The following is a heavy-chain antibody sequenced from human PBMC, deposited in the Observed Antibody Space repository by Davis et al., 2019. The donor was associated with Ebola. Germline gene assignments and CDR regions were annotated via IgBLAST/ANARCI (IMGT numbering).Heavy chain of an antibody. Sequence: PGGSLRLSCAASGFTFSAYSMHWVRQAPGKGLEWVSSISSSSTYIYYEDSLKGRFTVSRDNAKNSLYLQMNSLRVEDTAVYYCARAEDILTGYSHSYYYGMDVWGQGTTVTVSS. V-gene: IGHV3-21*01. CDR1: GFTFSAYS. CDR3: ARAEDILTGYSHSYYYGMDV. CDR2: ISSSSTYI. D-gene: IGHD3-9*01. J-gene: IGHJ6*02.